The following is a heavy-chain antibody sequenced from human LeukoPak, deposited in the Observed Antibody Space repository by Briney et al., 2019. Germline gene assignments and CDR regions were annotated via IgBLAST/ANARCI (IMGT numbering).Heavy chain of an antibody. CDR3: ARRGSGWYRNWFDP. V-gene: IGHV4-59*12. D-gene: IGHD6-19*01. Sequence: PSETLSLTCTVSGGSISSYYWSWIRQPPGKGLEWIGYIYYSGSTNYNPSLKSRVTISLDTSKNQFSLKLSSVTAADTAVYYCARRGSGWYRNWFDPWGQGTLVTVSS. CDR2: IYYSGST. J-gene: IGHJ5*02. CDR1: GGSISSYY.